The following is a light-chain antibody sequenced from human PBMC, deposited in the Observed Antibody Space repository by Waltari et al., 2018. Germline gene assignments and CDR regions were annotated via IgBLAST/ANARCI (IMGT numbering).Light chain of an antibody. J-gene: IGKJ2*01. CDR3: QQSYSTPYT. CDR2: AAS. V-gene: IGKV1-39*01. CDR1: QSISSY. Sequence: DIQMTQSPSSLSAYVGVTVNITCRASQSISSYLNWYQQKPGKAPKLLIYAASSLQSGVPSRFSGSGSGTDFTLTISSLQPEGFATYYCQQSYSTPYTFGQGTKLEIK.